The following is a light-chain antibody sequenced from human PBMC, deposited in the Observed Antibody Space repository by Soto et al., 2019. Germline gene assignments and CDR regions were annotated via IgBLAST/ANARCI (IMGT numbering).Light chain of an antibody. CDR1: RSISDW. V-gene: IGKV1-5*01. Sequence: DIQMTQSPSSLSPSVGDRVTITCRASRSISDWLAWYQQKPGKAPELLIFDASDLKSGVSARFSGSGSGTEFTLTISRLQTDDGAKFYRLQYSSNAWTFGPGTKVQIK. CDR3: LQYSSNAWT. J-gene: IGKJ1*01. CDR2: DAS.